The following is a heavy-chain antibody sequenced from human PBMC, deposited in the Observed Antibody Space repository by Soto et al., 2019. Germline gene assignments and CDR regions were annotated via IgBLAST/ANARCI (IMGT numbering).Heavy chain of an antibody. CDR3: VVIIYGSGSYDY. V-gene: IGHV3-23*01. CDR2: ISGSGGST. CDR1: GFTFSSYA. Sequence: GGSLRLSCAASGFTFSSYAMSWVRQAPGKGLEWVSAISGSGGSTYYADSVKGRFTISRDNSKNTLYLQMNSLRAEDTAVYYCVVIIYGSGSYDYWGQGTLVTVSS. D-gene: IGHD3-10*01. J-gene: IGHJ4*02.